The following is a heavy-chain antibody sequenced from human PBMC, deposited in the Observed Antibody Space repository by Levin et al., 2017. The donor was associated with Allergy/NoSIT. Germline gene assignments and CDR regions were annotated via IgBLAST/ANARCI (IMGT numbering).Heavy chain of an antibody. CDR3: ARGPTGSLGGTSTTSDAFDI. Sequence: SQTLSLTCAVSGGSISSGGYSWSWIRQPPGKGLEWIGYIYHSGSTYYNPSLKSRVTISVDRSKNQFSLKLSSVTAADTAVYYCARGPTGSLGGTSTTSDAFDIWGQGTMVTVSS. D-gene: IGHD1-14*01. CDR2: IYHSGST. J-gene: IGHJ3*02. CDR1: GGSISSGGYS. V-gene: IGHV4-30-2*01.